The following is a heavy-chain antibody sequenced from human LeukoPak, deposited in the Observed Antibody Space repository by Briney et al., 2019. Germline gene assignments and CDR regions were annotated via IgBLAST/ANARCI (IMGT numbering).Heavy chain of an antibody. Sequence: PGGSLRLSCAASGFTFSSYAMSWVRQAPGKGLEWVSAIRGSGGSTYYADSVKGRFTISRDNSKNTLYLQMNSLRAEDTAVYYCAKDRRKYSSSSGDYWGQGTLVTVSS. CDR2: IRGSGGST. CDR1: GFTFSSYA. D-gene: IGHD6-6*01. CDR3: AKDRRKYSSSSGDY. V-gene: IGHV3-23*01. J-gene: IGHJ4*02.